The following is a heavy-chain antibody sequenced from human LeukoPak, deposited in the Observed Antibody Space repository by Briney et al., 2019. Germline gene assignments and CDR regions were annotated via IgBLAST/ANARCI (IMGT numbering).Heavy chain of an antibody. Sequence: PGRSLRLSCAASIFTFSNFWMSGVRHAPGRGREWVANIKQDRSEKYYVDSVKGRFTISRDNAKNSLYLQMNSLRAEDTAVYYCARTPNSYGYSSLDDAFDIWGQGTMVTVSS. J-gene: IGHJ3*02. V-gene: IGHV3-7*01. D-gene: IGHD5-18*01. CDR2: IKQDRSEK. CDR3: ARTPNSYGYSSLDDAFDI. CDR1: IFTFSNFW.